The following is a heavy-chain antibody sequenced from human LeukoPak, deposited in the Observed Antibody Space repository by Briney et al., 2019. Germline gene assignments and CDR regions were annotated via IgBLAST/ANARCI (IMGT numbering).Heavy chain of an antibody. D-gene: IGHD6-19*01. CDR2: IYYSGST. J-gene: IGHJ4*02. CDR1: GVSISSYY. Sequence: SETLSLTGTVSGVSISSYYWSWLRQPPGKGLEWIGYIYYSGSTNYNPSLKSRVTISVDTSKNQFSLKLSSVTAADTAVYYCARHKAGYSSGWVDYWGQGTLVTVSS. V-gene: IGHV4-59*08. CDR3: ARHKAGYSSGWVDY.